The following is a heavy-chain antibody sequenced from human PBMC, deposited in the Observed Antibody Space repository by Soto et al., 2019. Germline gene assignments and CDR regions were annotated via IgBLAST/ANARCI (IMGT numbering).Heavy chain of an antibody. CDR3: ARSTWFDP. V-gene: IGHV3-23*01. Sequence: PGGSLRLSCAASGFTFSNYAISWVRQAPGKGLEWVSIISGSGDSPYYADSVKGRFTISRDNSRNTLYLQMNSLRAGDTAVYYGARSTWFDPWGQGSLVTVSP. CDR2: ISGSGDSP. J-gene: IGHJ5*02. CDR1: GFTFSNYA.